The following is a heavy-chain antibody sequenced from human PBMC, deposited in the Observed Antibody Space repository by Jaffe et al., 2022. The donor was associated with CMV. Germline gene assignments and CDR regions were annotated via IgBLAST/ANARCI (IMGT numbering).Heavy chain of an antibody. CDR2: IHYGGRT. D-gene: IGHD2-15*01. CDR3: ARDRSGGFHDIGHFFDY. CDR1: GDSMTSNY. V-gene: IGHV4-59*01. Sequence: QVQLQESGPGLVKPAETLALTCIVSGDSMTSNYWTWIRQPPGKGLEWIGYIHYGGRTSYSPSVRGRVIISMDRSKNQFSLKLTSVTAADTAVYYCARDRSGGFHDIGHFFDYWGQGTLVTVSS. J-gene: IGHJ4*02.